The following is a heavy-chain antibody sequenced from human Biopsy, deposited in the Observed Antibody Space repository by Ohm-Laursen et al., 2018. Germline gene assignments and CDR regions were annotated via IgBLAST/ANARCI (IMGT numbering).Heavy chain of an antibody. CDR2: NIPILGTG. Sequence: GATVKISCKAPGGTFSNYGVNWVRQAPGQGLEWLGGNIPILGTGNYAQKFQDGVTVAADTSTSTATMELRSLRSDDTAVYYCARGVTIFAELITRIDYWGQGTLVTVSS. CDR3: ARGVTIFAELITRIDY. V-gene: IGHV1-69*06. J-gene: IGHJ4*02. D-gene: IGHD3-3*01. CDR1: GGTFSNYG.